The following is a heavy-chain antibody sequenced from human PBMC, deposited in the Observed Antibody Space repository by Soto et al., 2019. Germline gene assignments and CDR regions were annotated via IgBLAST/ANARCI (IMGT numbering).Heavy chain of an antibody. CDR3: ARTRLTGSRGYYSGMDV. Sequence: EVQLVESGGGLVQPGGSLRLSCAASRFTFSSYGMNWVRQAPGKGLEWVSYISSTSGTVYYAESERGRFTISRDNAKNSLFLQMHSLRDEDTAVYDCARTRLTGSRGYYSGMDVWGQGTTVTVSS. J-gene: IGHJ6*02. CDR2: ISSTSGTV. D-gene: IGHD2-2*01. V-gene: IGHV3-48*02. CDR1: RFTFSSYG.